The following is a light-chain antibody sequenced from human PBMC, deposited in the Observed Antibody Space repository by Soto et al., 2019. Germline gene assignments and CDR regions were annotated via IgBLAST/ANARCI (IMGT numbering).Light chain of an antibody. Sequence: DIQMTQSPSSLSASVGDRVTITCRASQSISSYLNWYLQKLGKAPKLLIYAASSLQSGVPSRFSGSGSGTDFTLTISSLQPEDFATYYCQQSYSTPYTFGQGTKLEIK. V-gene: IGKV1-39*01. CDR2: AAS. CDR1: QSISSY. CDR3: QQSYSTPYT. J-gene: IGKJ2*01.